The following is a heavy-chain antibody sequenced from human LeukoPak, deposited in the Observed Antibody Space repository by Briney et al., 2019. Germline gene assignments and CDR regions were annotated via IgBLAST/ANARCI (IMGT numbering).Heavy chain of an antibody. J-gene: IGHJ4*02. CDR2: INANSGGT. CDR1: GYTFTGYY. D-gene: IGHD4-23*01. V-gene: IGHV1-2*02. CDR3: AGDGHGGNSFDY. Sequence: ASVKVSCKASGYTFTGYYMHWVRQAPGQGLEWMGWINANSGGTDYAQKFQDRVTMTRDASISTAYMELSRLTSDDTAVYYCAGDGHGGNSFDYWGQGTLVTVSS.